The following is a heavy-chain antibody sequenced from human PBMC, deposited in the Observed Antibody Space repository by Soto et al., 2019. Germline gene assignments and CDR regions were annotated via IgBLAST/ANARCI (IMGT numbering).Heavy chain of an antibody. D-gene: IGHD6-13*01. Sequence: PGGSLRLSCAASGFTFSSYGMHWVRQAPGKGLEWVAVIWYDGSNKYYADSVKGRFTISRDNSRNTLYLQMNSLRADDTAVYYCANLSTSWSKGTDYWGLGTLVTVSS. J-gene: IGHJ4*02. V-gene: IGHV3-30*02. CDR2: IWYDGSNK. CDR1: GFTFSSYG. CDR3: ANLSTSWSKGTDY.